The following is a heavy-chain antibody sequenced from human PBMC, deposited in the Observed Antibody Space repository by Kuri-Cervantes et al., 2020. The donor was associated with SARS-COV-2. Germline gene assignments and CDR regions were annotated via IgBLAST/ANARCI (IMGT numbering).Heavy chain of an antibody. J-gene: IGHJ4*02. Sequence: GESLKISCAASGFTFSSYGMHWVRQAPGKGPEWVAVISYDGSNKYYADSVKGRFTIDRDNSQNTLYLQMNSLRAEYTAVYYCAKDRDYYGSSGSSFDDWGQGNPVTVSS. CDR2: ISYDGSNK. V-gene: IGHV3-30*18. D-gene: IGHD3-22*01. CDR3: AKDRDYYGSSGSSFDD. CDR1: GFTFSSYG.